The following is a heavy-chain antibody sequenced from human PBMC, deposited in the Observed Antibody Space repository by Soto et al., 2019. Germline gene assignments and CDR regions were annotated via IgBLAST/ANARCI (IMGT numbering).Heavy chain of an antibody. CDR3: ARGQFHHVSNYYYALDV. V-gene: IGHV1-69*01. CDR1: GGTFSSYA. CDR2: FIPMFNRP. Sequence: QVQLVQSGAEVKKPGSSVKVSCKASGGTFSSYAISWVRQARGQGLEWMGGFIPMFNRPHSARKFQGRVTTTADESTSTAYMDLSSLRSEDTAVYYCARGQFHHVSNYYYALDVWGQGTTVTVSS. J-gene: IGHJ6*02.